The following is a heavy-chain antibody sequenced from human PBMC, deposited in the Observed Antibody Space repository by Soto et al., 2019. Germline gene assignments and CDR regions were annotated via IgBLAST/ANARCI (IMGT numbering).Heavy chain of an antibody. CDR3: ARSLGYCSSTSCSAFDI. CDR2: IYYSGST. CDR1: DGSISSYY. Sequence: SETLSLTCTVADGSISSYYWSWIRQPPGKGLEWIGYIYYSGSTNYNPSLKSRVTISVGTSKNQFSLKLSSVTAADTAVYYCARSLGYCSSTSCSAFDIWGQGTMVTVSS. J-gene: IGHJ3*02. D-gene: IGHD2-2*01. V-gene: IGHV4-59*01.